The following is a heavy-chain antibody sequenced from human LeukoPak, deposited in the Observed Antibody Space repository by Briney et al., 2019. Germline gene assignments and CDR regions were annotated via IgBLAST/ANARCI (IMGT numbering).Heavy chain of an antibody. CDR2: IYTSGST. J-gene: IGHJ4*02. CDR1: GGSISSGSYY. D-gene: IGHD3-22*01. CDR3: ARADSSGYLTCLDY. V-gene: IGHV4-61*02. Sequence: SETLSLTCTVCGGSISSGSYYGSWIRQPAGKGREWIGRIYTSGSTTYNPSLTSRVTISVDTSKNQFSLTLSSVTAADTAVYYCARADSSGYLTCLDYWGQGTLVTVSS.